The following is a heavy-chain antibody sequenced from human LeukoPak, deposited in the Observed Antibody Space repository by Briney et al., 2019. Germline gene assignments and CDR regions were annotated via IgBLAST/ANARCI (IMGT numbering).Heavy chain of an antibody. CDR2: ISGSGGST. D-gene: IGHD4-17*01. V-gene: IGHV3-23*01. Sequence: GGSLRLSCAASGFTFSSYRMNWVRQAPGKGLEWVSAISGSGGSTYYADSVKGRFTISRDNSKNTLYLQMNSLRAEDTAVYYCAKSPDYGDYGHFDYWGQGTLVTVSS. CDR3: AKSPDYGDYGHFDY. CDR1: GFTFSSYR. J-gene: IGHJ4*02.